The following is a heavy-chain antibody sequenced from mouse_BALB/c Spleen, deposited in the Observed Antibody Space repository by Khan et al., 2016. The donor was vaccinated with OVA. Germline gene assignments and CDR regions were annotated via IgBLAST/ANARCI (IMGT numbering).Heavy chain of an antibody. Sequence: EVQLQESGPGLVKPSQSLSLTCTVTGYSITSDYAWNWIRQFPGNKLEWMGYISYSGSTSYNPSLKSRISITRDTSKNQFFLQLNSVTTEDTATXYCAGDYCSGYYYFDYWCRGTTLTVSS. D-gene: IGHD1-1*01. CDR1: GYSITSDYA. J-gene: IGHJ2*01. CDR2: ISYSGST. V-gene: IGHV3-2*02. CDR3: AGDYCSGYYYFDY.